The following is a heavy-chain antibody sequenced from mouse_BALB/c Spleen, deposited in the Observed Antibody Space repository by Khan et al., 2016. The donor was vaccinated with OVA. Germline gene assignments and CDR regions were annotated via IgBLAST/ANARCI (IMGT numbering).Heavy chain of an antibody. D-gene: IGHD1-1*01. CDR3: AKFTPDFYSMDY. Sequence: VELVESGPGLVAPSQSLSITCTVSGFSLISYGVNWVRQPPGKGLEWLGVIWGDGSTNYHSALISSLSISKDNSKNQVFLKLNSLQTDDTATYYCAKFTPDFYSMDYWGQGTSVTVSS. V-gene: IGHV2-3*01. J-gene: IGHJ4*01. CDR1: GFSLISYG. CDR2: IWGDGST.